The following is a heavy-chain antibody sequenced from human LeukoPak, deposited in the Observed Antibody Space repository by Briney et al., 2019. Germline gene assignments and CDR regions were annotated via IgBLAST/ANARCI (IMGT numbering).Heavy chain of an antibody. CDR2: IRNKANSYTT. V-gene: IGHV3-72*01. J-gene: IGHJ4*02. CDR1: GFTFSDHY. CDR3: ARDNGGKDFDY. D-gene: IGHD2-8*01. Sequence: GGSLRLSCAASGFTFSDHYIDWVRQAPGKGLEWVGRIRNKANSYTTEYAASVKGRFTISRDDSKNSVYLQMNSLKTEDTAVYYCARDNGGKDFDYWGQGTLVTVSS.